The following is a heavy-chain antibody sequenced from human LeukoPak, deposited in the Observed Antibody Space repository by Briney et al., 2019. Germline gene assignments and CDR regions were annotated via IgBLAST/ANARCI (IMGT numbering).Heavy chain of an antibody. CDR2: INPSGGST. CDR1: GYTFTSYY. V-gene: IGHV1-46*01. CDR3: ARDPRSDLACADY. J-gene: IGHJ4*02. Sequence: ASVKVSCKASGYTFTSYYMHWVRQAPGQGLEWMGIINPSGGSTSHAQKFQGSVTMTRDTSTSTVYMELSSLRSEDTAVYYCARDPRSDLACADYWGQGTLVTVSS.